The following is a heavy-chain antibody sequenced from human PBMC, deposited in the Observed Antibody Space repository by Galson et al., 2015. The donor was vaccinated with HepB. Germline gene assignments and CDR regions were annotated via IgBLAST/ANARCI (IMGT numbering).Heavy chain of an antibody. CDR2: IDPSDSYT. D-gene: IGHD5-18*01. CDR1: GYSFTSYW. V-gene: IGHV5-10-1*01. CDR3: ARRGYSYGSGGWWFDP. Sequence: QSGAEVKKPGESLRISCKGSGYSFTSYWISWVRQMPGKGLEWMGRIDPSDSYTNYSPSFQGHVTIPADKSISTAYLQWSSLKASDTAMYYCARRGYSYGSGGWWFDPWGQGTLVTVSS. J-gene: IGHJ5*02.